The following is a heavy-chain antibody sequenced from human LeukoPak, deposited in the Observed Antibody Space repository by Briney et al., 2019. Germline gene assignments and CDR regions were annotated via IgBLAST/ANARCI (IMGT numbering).Heavy chain of an antibody. V-gene: IGHV3-7*01. Sequence: GGSLRLSCAASGFTFASHWMNWVRQAPGRGLEWVANIKLGGSEIYYVDPVKGRFTISRDDAKSSLYLQMESLRDEDTAIYYCVRDRGDYWGQGTLVTVSS. J-gene: IGHJ4*02. CDR2: IKLGGSEI. CDR1: GFTFASHW. CDR3: VRDRGDY.